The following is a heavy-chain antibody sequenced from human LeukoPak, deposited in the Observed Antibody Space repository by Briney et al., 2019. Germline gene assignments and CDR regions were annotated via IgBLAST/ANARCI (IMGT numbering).Heavy chain of an antibody. Sequence: SETLSLTCAVHGGSFSGYYWSWIRQPPGKGLEWIGEINHSGSTNYNPSLKSRVTISVDTSKNQFSLKLSSVTAADTAVYYCARATRGGGDYWGQGTLVTVS. J-gene: IGHJ4*02. CDR1: GGSFSGYY. V-gene: IGHV4-34*01. CDR2: INHSGST. D-gene: IGHD3-16*01. CDR3: ARATRGGGDY.